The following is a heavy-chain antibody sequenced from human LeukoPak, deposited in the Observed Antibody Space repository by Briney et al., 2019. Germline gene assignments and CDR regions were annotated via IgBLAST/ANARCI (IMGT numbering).Heavy chain of an antibody. J-gene: IGHJ4*02. CDR3: ARAQEERYYDILTGYTNYFDY. CDR2: ISSSSSYI. D-gene: IGHD3-9*01. V-gene: IGHV3-21*01. CDR1: GFTFSSYS. Sequence: GGSLRLSCAASGFTFSSYSTNWVRQAPGKGLEWVSSISSSSSYIYYADSVEGRFTISRDNAKNSLYLQMNSLRAEDTAVYYCARAQEERYYDILTGYTNYFDYWGQGTLVTVSS.